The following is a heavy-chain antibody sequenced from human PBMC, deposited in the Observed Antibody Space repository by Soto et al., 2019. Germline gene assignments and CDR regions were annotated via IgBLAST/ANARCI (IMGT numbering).Heavy chain of an antibody. CDR3: ARVEGSDGYNEVLDYS. Sequence: QVQLQESGPGLVKPSQTLSLTCTVSGGSISSGGYYWSWIRQHPGKGLELIGYIYYSGSTYYNPSHKSRVTISVDTSKKHFFLKLISVNAAETAVYYCARVEGSDGYNEVLDYSWGKGTVVTVSS. CDR2: IYYSGST. V-gene: IGHV4-31*03. J-gene: IGHJ4*02. CDR1: GGSISSGGYY. D-gene: IGHD3-16*01.